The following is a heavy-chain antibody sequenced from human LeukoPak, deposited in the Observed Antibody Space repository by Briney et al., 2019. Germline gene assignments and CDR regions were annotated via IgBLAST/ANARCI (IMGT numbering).Heavy chain of an antibody. V-gene: IGHV1-69*04. J-gene: IGHJ4*02. CDR2: IIPILGIA. D-gene: IGHD6-19*01. CDR1: GGTFSSYA. CDR3: ARYSSGWSETTDY. Sequence: ASVKVSCKASGGTFSSYAISWVRQAPGRGLEWMGRIIPILGIANYAQKFRGRVTITADKSTSTAYMELSSLRSEDTAVYYCARYSSGWSETTDYWGQGTLVTVSS.